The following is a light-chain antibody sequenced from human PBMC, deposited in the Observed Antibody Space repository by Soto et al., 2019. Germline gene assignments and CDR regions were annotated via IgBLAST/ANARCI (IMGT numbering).Light chain of an antibody. V-gene: IGKV1-33*01. CDR3: QQYSSMLS. Sequence: DIQMTQSPSSLSASVGDRVTIACQSSHDVSWNLNWFQQKPGEAPKLLIYDASNLERGVPSRFIVSGSGTDFTPTISRLQPEYGATYYCQQYSSMLSFGGGTEV. J-gene: IGKJ4*01. CDR2: DAS. CDR1: HDVSWN.